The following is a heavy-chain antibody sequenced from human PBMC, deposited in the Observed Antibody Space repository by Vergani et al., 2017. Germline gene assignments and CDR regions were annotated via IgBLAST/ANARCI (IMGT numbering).Heavy chain of an antibody. V-gene: IGHV1-69*04. J-gene: IGHJ6*02. CDR3: ASSHYYSNYYYYYGMDV. Sequence: QVQLVQSGAEVKKPGSSVKVSCKASGGTFSSYAISWVRQAPGQGLEWMGRIIPILGIANYAQKFQGRVTITADKSTSTAYMGLSSLRSEDTAVYYCASSHYYSNYYYYYGMDVWGQGTTVTVSS. CDR2: IIPILGIA. D-gene: IGHD4-11*01. CDR1: GGTFSSYA.